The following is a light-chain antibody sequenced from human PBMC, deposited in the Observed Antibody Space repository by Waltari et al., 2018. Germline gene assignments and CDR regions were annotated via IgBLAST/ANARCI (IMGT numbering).Light chain of an antibody. J-gene: IGLJ2*01. Sequence: QSALTQPPSASGSPGQSVTISCTGTSSDVGGYNFVSWYQQHPGKAPKLMIYEVSEPPSGVPDRFSGSKSGNTASLTVSGLQTEDESDYYCSSYAGSMTLVFGGGTKLTVL. CDR1: SSDVGGYNF. CDR3: SSYAGSMTLV. V-gene: IGLV2-8*01. CDR2: EVS.